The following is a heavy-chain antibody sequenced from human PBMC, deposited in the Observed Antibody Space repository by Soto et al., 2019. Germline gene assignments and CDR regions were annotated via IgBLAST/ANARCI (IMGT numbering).Heavy chain of an antibody. D-gene: IGHD6-13*01. Sequence: SETLSLTCTVSGGSISSYYWSWIRQPPGKGLEWIGYIYYSGSTNYNPSLKSRVTISVDTSKNQFSLKLSSVTAADTAVYYCARQDSSSWTFDYWGQGTLVTVS. J-gene: IGHJ4*02. CDR1: GGSISSYY. CDR2: IYYSGST. V-gene: IGHV4-59*08. CDR3: ARQDSSSWTFDY.